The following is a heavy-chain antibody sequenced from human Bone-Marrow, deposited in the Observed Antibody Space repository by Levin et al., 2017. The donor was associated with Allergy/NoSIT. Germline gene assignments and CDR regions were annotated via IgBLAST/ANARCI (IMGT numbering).Heavy chain of an antibody. V-gene: IGHV3-74*01. CDR3: VRVKGELAEMKIFGVPINDYKCYGMDV. CDR1: GESVRSDW. J-gene: IGHJ6*02. CDR2: INSDGNSA. D-gene: IGHD3-3*01. Sequence: GESLKISCVASGESVRSDWMHWVRQGPGKGLEWVSRINSDGNSADYADSVKGRFTISRDHAKNTLYLQMTSLTAADTAVYYCVRVKGELAEMKIFGVPINDYKCYGMDVWGQGTTVTVSS.